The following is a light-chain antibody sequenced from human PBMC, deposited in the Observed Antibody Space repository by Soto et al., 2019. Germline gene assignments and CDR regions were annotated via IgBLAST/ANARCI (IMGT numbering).Light chain of an antibody. CDR3: QQYQNSPRT. V-gene: IGKV3-20*01. Sequence: IVLTQSPGTLSLSPGERATISCRASQSVTSSYLAWYQQKPGQAPRLLIYGASSRATGIPDRFRGSGSGTDFTLTISRLEPEDFAMYYCQQYQNSPRTFGQGTKVDIK. CDR2: GAS. J-gene: IGKJ1*01. CDR1: QSVTSSY.